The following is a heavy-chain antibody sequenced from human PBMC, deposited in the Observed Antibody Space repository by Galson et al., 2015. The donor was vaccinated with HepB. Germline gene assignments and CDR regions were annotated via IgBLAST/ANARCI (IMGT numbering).Heavy chain of an antibody. CDR3: AKDWSSGYYESYWYFDL. Sequence: SLRLSCAASRFTFSSYAMSWVRQAPGKGLEWVSAISGSGGSTYYADSVKGRFTISRDNSKNTLYLQMNSLRAEDPAVYYCAKDWSSGYYESYWYFDLWGRGTLVTVSS. CDR1: RFTFSSYA. V-gene: IGHV3-23*01. CDR2: ISGSGGST. J-gene: IGHJ2*01. D-gene: IGHD3-22*01.